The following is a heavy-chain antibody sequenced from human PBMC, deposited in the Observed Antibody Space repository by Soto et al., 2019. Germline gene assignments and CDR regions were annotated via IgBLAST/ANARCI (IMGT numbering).Heavy chain of an antibody. D-gene: IGHD2-8*02. CDR2: ISGSGGST. Sequence: GGVLRLSCAASGFTFSSYAMSWVRQAPGKGLEWVSAISGSGGSTYYADSVKGRFTISRDNSKNTLYLQMNSLRAEDTAVYYCAKGGVKVGYYYYMDVWGKGTTVTVSS. CDR3: AKGGVKVGYYYYMDV. V-gene: IGHV3-23*01. CDR1: GFTFSSYA. J-gene: IGHJ6*03.